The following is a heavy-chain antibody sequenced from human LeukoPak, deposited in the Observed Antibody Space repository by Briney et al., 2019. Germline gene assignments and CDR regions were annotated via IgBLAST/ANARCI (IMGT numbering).Heavy chain of an antibody. Sequence: PGGSLRLSCAASGFTFSSYSMNWVRQAPGKGLEWVAVISDHGSEKYYADSVRGRFTISRDNSMDTLYLQMNSLRAEDTAVYYCAKSGYNRFDYWGQGTLVTVSS. J-gene: IGHJ4*02. CDR3: AKSGYNRFDY. CDR1: GFTFSSYS. CDR2: ISDHGSEK. D-gene: IGHD5-24*01. V-gene: IGHV3-30*18.